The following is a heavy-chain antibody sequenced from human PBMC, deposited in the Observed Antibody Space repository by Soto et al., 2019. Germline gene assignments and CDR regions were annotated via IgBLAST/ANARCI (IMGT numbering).Heavy chain of an antibody. CDR3: AAYDSEGYFDY. Sequence: IRQPPGKGLEWIGYIYYSGSTNYNPSLKSRVTMSIDTSKNQFSLKLISVTAADTAAYYCAAYDSEGYFDYWGQGALVTVSS. V-gene: IGHV4-59*01. CDR2: IYYSGST. D-gene: IGHD3-9*01. J-gene: IGHJ4*02.